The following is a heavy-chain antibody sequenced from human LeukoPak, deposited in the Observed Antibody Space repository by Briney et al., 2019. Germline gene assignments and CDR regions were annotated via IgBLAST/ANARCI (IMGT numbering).Heavy chain of an antibody. J-gene: IGHJ4*02. V-gene: IGHV4-61*02. CDR1: GGSISSGSYY. CDR2: IYTSGST. CDR3: AILGATTGIDY. Sequence: PSETLSLTCTVSGGSISSGSYYWSWIRQPAGKGLEWIGRIYTSGSTNYNPSLKSRVTISVDTSKNQFSLRLSSVTAADTAVYYCAILGATTGIDYWGQGTLVTVSS. D-gene: IGHD1-26*01.